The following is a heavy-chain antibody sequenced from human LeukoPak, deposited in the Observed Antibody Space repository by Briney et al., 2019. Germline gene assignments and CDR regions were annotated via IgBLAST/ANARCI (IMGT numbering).Heavy chain of an antibody. J-gene: IGHJ4*02. V-gene: IGHV4-39*07. CDR3: ASSYSGYQLDY. CDR1: GASISSSNYY. D-gene: IGHD5-12*01. CDR2: LYYSGST. Sequence: SETLSLTCTVSGASISSSNYYWGWIRQPPGKGLEFIGSLYYSGSTFYNPSLKSRVTISVDTSKNQFSLRLRSVTAADTAIYYCASSYSGYQLDYCGQGALATVSS.